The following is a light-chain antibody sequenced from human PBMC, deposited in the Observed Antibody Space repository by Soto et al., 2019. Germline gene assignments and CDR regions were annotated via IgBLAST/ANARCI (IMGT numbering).Light chain of an antibody. CDR3: QQYGSSPFT. CDR2: AAS. J-gene: IGKJ3*01. Sequence: DIQMTQSPSSLSASVGDRVTITCRASQSVSSYLNWYQQKPRKAPKLLIYAASSRATGIPDRFSGSGSGTDFTLTISRLEPEDFAVYYCQQYGSSPFTFGPGTKVDIK. CDR1: QSVSSY. V-gene: IGKV1-39*01.